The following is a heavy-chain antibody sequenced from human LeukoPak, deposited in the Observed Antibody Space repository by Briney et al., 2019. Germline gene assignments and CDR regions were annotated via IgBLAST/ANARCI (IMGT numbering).Heavy chain of an antibody. D-gene: IGHD6-19*01. CDR2: IYPGDSDT. V-gene: IGHV5-51*01. Sequence: GGSLKISCKGSGYSFTSYWIGGGRQMPGKGREGMGIIYPGDSDTRYSPSFQGQVTISADKSISTAYLQWSSLKASDTAMYYCARPGAVAAYDAFDIWGQGTMVTVSS. J-gene: IGHJ3*02. CDR3: ARPGAVAAYDAFDI. CDR1: GYSFTSYW.